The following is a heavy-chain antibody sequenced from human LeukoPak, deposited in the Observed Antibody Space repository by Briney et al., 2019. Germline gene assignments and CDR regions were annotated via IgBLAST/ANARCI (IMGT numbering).Heavy chain of an antibody. V-gene: IGHV4-59*01. D-gene: IGHD3-3*01. CDR3: ARGDDFWSGYDS. CDR1: GGSLRSYY. CDR2: IYYSGGT. J-gene: IGHJ4*02. Sequence: SETQSLTCTVSGGSLRSYYWNWIRQPPGKGLEWIGYIYYSGGTNYNPSLKSRVYISVDTSKNQFSLNLNSVTAADTAVYYCARGDDFWSGYDSWGQGTLVTVAS.